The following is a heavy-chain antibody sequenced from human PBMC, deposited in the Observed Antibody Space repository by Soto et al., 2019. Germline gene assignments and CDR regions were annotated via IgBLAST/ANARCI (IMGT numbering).Heavy chain of an antibody. D-gene: IGHD3-3*02. CDR3: ARDTDTLGPRANDALDI. Sequence: QAQLVQSGAEMKKPGASVKVSCKATGYTFSAYTMNWVRQAPGQSLEWIGWINPGSGNNKYSQDSQGRDSITRDTSASTVYMELTGLTSEDTAVYYSARDTDTLGPRANDALDIWGQGTMVTVSS. CDR2: INPGSGNN. J-gene: IGHJ3*02. V-gene: IGHV1-3*01. CDR1: GYTFSAYT.